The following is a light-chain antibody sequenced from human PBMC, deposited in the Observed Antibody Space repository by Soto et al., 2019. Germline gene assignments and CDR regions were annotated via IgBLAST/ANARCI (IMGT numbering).Light chain of an antibody. J-gene: IGKJ4*01. CDR2: GAS. Sequence: EIVMTQSPATLSVSPGERATLSCRASQSVGTQLAWYQLKPGQTPRLLIFGASTRATGIPARFSASGSGSEFTLTISNLQSEDFAVYSCQQYNVWPLVTFGGGTKVEIK. CDR3: QQYNVWPLVT. V-gene: IGKV3-15*01. CDR1: QSVGTQ.